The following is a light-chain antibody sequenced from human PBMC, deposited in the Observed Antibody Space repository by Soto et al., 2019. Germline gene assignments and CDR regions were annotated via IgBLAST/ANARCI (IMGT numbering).Light chain of an antibody. Sequence: EIVMTQSPATLSVSPGEGATLSCRASQSVSNNLAWYQQKPGQPPRLLIYGASNRAAGVAARFSGSGSGTEFTLTITSLQSGDFAVYHCQQYDNWPPLTFGGGTRVDIK. CDR1: QSVSNN. J-gene: IGKJ4*01. CDR2: GAS. CDR3: QQYDNWPPLT. V-gene: IGKV3-15*01.